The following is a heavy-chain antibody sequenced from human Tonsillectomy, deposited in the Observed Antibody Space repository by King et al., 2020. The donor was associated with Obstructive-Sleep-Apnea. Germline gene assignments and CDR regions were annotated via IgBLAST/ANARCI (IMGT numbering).Heavy chain of an antibody. J-gene: IGHJ6*02. CDR2: IGTAGDT. D-gene: IGHD3-10*01. V-gene: IGHV3-13*01. CDR3: ARGQVWFGELSSYYGMDV. Sequence: VQLVESGGGLVQPGGSLRLSCAASGFTFSSYDMHWVRQATGKGLEWVSAIGTAGDTYYPGSVKGRFTISRENAKNSLYLQMNSLRAGDTAVYYCARGQVWFGELSSYYGMDVWGQGTTVTVSS. CDR1: GFTFSSYD.